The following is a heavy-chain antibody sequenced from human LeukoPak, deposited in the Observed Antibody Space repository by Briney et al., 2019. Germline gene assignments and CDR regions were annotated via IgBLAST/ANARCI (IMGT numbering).Heavy chain of an antibody. Sequence: PSETLSLTCAVYGGSFSGYYWSWIRQPPGKGLEWIGEINHSGSTNYNPSLKSRVTISVDTSKNQFSLKLSSVTAADTAVYYCARGRGRYSGSYFSYFDYWGQGTLVTVSS. CDR3: ARGRGRYSGSYFSYFDY. CDR2: INHSGST. V-gene: IGHV4-34*01. J-gene: IGHJ4*02. CDR1: GGSFSGYY. D-gene: IGHD1-26*01.